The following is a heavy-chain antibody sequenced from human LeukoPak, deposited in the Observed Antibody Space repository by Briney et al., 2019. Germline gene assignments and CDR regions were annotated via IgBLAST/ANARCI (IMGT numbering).Heavy chain of an antibody. CDR2: IIPIFGTA. V-gene: IGHV1-69*05. Sequence: SVKVSCKASGGTFSSYAISWVRQAPGQGLEWMGRIIPIFGTANYAQKFQGRVTITTDESTSTAYMELSSPRSEDTAVYYCAREGGIAAAVDYWGQGTLVTVSS. J-gene: IGHJ4*02. CDR1: GGTFSSYA. CDR3: AREGGIAAAVDY. D-gene: IGHD6-13*01.